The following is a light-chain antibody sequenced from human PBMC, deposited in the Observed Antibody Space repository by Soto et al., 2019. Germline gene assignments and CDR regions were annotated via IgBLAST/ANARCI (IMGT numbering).Light chain of an antibody. J-gene: IGKJ1*01. CDR1: QGISNY. Sequence: DIQLTQSPSFLSASIGDRVTITCRASQGISNYLAWYQQKPGKVPKLLIYAASTLQSGVPSRFSGSGSGTDFTLTISSLQPEDVATYYCQKYNSAPRTFGQGTKVEIK. CDR2: AAS. V-gene: IGKV1-27*01. CDR3: QKYNSAPRT.